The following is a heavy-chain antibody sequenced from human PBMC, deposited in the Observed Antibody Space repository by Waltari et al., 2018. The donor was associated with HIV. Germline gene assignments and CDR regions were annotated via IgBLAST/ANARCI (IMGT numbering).Heavy chain of an antibody. CDR1: GFTFDDYA. Sequence: EVQLLESGGGLVQPGGSLRLSCAASGFTFDDYAMSWVRHTPDKGLQWVSTSSATGGATYYADSVRGRFSVSRDNPKNTLYLQLDSLSVEDTALYYCVRRDAYKLVYWGQGTLVTVSS. D-gene: IGHD1-1*01. CDR3: VRRDAYKLVY. J-gene: IGHJ4*02. V-gene: IGHV3-23*01. CDR2: SSATGGAT.